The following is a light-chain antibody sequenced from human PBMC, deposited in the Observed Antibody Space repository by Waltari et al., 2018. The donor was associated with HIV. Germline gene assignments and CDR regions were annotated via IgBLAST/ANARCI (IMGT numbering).Light chain of an antibody. Sequence: QSALTQPASVSGSPGQAFTISCTATSRDVGGYNLVSWYQQHPGIAPKVMIYEVYKRPSGVSTRFSGSKSGNTASLTISGLQAEDEADYYCCSYAGRSSLVFGGGTKLTVL. J-gene: IGLJ2*01. V-gene: IGLV2-23*02. CDR2: EVY. CDR3: CSYAGRSSLV. CDR1: SRDVGGYNL.